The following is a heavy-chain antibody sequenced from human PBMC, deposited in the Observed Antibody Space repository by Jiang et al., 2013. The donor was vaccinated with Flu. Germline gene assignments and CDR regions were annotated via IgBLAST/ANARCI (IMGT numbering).Heavy chain of an antibody. J-gene: IGHJ4*02. D-gene: IGHD2-15*01. CDR2: IYYSGST. CDR1: GGSISSYY. V-gene: IGHV4-59*01. CDR3: AGVGVVGTDY. Sequence: GLVKPSETLSLTCTVSGGSISSYYWSWIRQPPGKGLEWIGYIYYSGSTNYNPSLKSRVTISVDTSKNQFSLKLSSVTAADTAVYYCAGVGVVGTDYWGQGTLVTVSS.